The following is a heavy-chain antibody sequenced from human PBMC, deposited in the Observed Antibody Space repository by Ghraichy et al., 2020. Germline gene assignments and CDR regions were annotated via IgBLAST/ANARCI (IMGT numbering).Heavy chain of an antibody. CDR1: GFRFSSYA. CDR3: AAPTGITVTGPDF. CDR2: ISGSGGDT. D-gene: IGHD6-19*01. V-gene: IGHV3-23*01. Sequence: LSLTCAASGFRFSSYALSWVRQAPGKGLEWVSAISGSGGDTYYADSVMGRFTISRDNSKNTLFLQMNSLRAEDTAVYYCAAPTGITVTGPDFWGQGALVTVSS. J-gene: IGHJ4*02.